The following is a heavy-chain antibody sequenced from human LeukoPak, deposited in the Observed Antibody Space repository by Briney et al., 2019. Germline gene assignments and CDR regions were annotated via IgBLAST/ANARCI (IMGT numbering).Heavy chain of an antibody. V-gene: IGHV4-34*01. CDR1: GGSFSGYY. D-gene: IGHD5-12*01. CDR3: ARVLVATISYYYYYMDV. Sequence: SETLSLTCAVCGGSFSGYYWSWIRQPPGKGLEWIGEINHSGSTNYNPSLKSRVTISVDTSKNQFSLKLSSVTAADTAVYYCARVLVATISYYYYYMDVWGKGTTVTVSS. J-gene: IGHJ6*03. CDR2: INHSGST.